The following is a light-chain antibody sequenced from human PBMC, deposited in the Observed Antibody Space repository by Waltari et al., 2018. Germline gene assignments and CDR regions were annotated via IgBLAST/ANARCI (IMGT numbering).Light chain of an antibody. CDR3: SSYIGSSTLEL. CDR2: DVS. CDR1: SSDVGGYNY. J-gene: IGLJ2*01. Sequence: QSALTQPASVSGSPGQSITISCTGTSSDVGGYNYVSWYQQHPGKAPKFIIFDVSDLPSGVSNGFSGSKSGNTASLPISGLQAEDEADYYCSSYIGSSTLELFGGGTSLTVL. V-gene: IGLV2-14*03.